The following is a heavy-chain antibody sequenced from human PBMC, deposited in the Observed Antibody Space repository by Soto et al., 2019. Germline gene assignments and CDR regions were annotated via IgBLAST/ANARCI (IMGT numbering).Heavy chain of an antibody. V-gene: IGHV4-39*01. CDR2: IYYSGST. CDR1: GGSISSSSCY. J-gene: IGHJ6*02. CDR3: ARQGSGSYFGGYYYYYGMDV. Sequence: PSETLSLTCTVSGGSISSSSCYWGWIRQPPGKGLEWIGSIYYSGSTYYNPSLKSRVTISVDTSKNQFSLKLSSVTAADTAVYYCARQGSGSYFGGYYYYYGMDVWGQGTTVTVSS. D-gene: IGHD1-26*01.